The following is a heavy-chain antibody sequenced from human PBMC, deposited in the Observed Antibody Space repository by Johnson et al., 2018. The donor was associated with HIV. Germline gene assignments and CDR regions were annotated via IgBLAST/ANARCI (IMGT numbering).Heavy chain of an antibody. CDR1: GFTFDDYA. D-gene: IGHD1-26*01. CDR3: ANGGSYSAADDAFDI. V-gene: IGHV3-9*01. CDR2: ISWNSGSL. Sequence: VQLVESGGVVVQPGGSLRLSCAASGFTFDDYAMHWVRQAPGKGLEWVASISWNSGSLGYADSVKGRFTISRDNAKNTLYLQVNSLSDEDTAVYYCANGGSYSAADDAFDIWGQGTMVTVSS. J-gene: IGHJ3*02.